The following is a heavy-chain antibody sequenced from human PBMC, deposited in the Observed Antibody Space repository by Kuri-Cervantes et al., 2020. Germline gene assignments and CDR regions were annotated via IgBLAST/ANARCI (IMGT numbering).Heavy chain of an antibody. J-gene: IGHJ4*02. Sequence: SVKVSCKASGGTFSSYAISWVRQAPGQGLEWMGGIIPIFGTANYAQKFQGRVTITADKSTSTAYMELRSLKSDDTAVYYCARDRDLVVVVPTPDSWGQGTLVTVSS. CDR1: GGTFSSYA. V-gene: IGHV1-69*06. CDR2: IIPIFGTA. CDR3: ARDRDLVVVVPTPDS. D-gene: IGHD2-2*01.